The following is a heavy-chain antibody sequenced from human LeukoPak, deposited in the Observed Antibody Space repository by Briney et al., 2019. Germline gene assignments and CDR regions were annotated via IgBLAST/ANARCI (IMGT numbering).Heavy chain of an antibody. CDR1: GGSFSCYY. J-gene: IGHJ4*02. Sequence: SETLSLTCAVYGGSFSCYYWSCIRQPPGKGREWMGEINHSGSTNYTPSLKSRITISVDTSKNQFSLKLSSVTAAATAVYYCARGVGYSSGWYMSNWGQGTLVTVSS. D-gene: IGHD6-19*01. V-gene: IGHV4-34*01. CDR2: INHSGST. CDR3: ARGVGYSSGWYMSN.